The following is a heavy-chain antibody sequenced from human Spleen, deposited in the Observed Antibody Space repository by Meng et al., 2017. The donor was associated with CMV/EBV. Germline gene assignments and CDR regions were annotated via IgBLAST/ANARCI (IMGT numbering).Heavy chain of an antibody. D-gene: IGHD3-9*01. CDR2: IYYSGST. V-gene: IGHV4-61*08. Sequence: SGNSDDYYWHWIRQPPGKGLEWIGYIYYSGSTTYNPSLKSRVTISVDTSKNQFSLKVTSVSTADTAVYYCARVYYDILTGYSYIDYWGQGTLVTVSS. CDR3: ARVYYDILTGYSYIDY. CDR1: SGNSDDYY. J-gene: IGHJ4*02.